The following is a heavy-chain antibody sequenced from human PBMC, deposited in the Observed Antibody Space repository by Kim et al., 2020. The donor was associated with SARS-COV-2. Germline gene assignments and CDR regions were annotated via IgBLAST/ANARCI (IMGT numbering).Heavy chain of an antibody. CDR1: GFTFSSYA. V-gene: IGHV3-23*01. CDR2: ISGSGGST. Sequence: GGSLRLSCAASGFTFSSYAMSWVRQAPGKGLEWVSAISGSGGSTYYADSVKGRFTISRDNSKNTLYLQMNSLRAEDTAVYYCAKERGLAIFGVVTIYGMDVWGQGTTVTVSS. J-gene: IGHJ6*02. CDR3: AKERGLAIFGVVTIYGMDV. D-gene: IGHD3-3*01.